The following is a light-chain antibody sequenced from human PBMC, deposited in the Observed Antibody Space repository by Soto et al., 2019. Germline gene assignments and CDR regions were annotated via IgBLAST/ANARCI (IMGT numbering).Light chain of an antibody. CDR2: GAS. V-gene: IGKV1-9*01. Sequence: PLTQSPSSLSASVGARVTITCRASQDISRYLAWYQQRAGKAPNLLIYGASTLQSGVTSRLSGSGSGTEFTLTISSLQPEDFATDHCQQLQRTPLTVGPGTTVDV. J-gene: IGKJ3*01. CDR3: QQLQRTPLT. CDR1: QDISRY.